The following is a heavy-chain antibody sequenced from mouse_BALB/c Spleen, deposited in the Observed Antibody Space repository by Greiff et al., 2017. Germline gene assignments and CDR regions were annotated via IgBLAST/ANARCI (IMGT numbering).Heavy chain of an antibody. D-gene: IGHD2-1*01. Sequence: DVQLQESGPGLVKPSQSLSLTCTVTGYSITSDYAWNWIRQFPGNKLEWMGYISYSGSTSYNPSLKSLISITRDTSKIQFFLQLNSVTTEDTATYYCARFGNWFAYWGQGTLVTVSA. CDR2: ISYSGST. V-gene: IGHV3-2*02. CDR1: GYSITSDYA. J-gene: IGHJ3*01. CDR3: ARFGNWFAY.